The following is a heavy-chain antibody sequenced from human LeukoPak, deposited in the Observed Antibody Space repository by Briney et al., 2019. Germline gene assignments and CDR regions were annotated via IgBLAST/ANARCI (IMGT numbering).Heavy chain of an antibody. CDR2: INPNSGGT. V-gene: IGHV1-2*02. Sequence: GASVKVSCKASGYTFTGYYMHWVRQAPGQGVEWMGWINPNSGGTNYAQKFQGRVTMTRDTSISTAYMELSRLRSDDTAVYYCARAKVDSSGYYAPDYWGQGTLVTVSS. J-gene: IGHJ4*02. CDR3: ARAKVDSSGYYAPDY. D-gene: IGHD3-22*01. CDR1: GYTFTGYY.